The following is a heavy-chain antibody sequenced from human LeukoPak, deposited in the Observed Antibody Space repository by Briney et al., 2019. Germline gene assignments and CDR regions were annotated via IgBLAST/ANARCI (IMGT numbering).Heavy chain of an antibody. D-gene: IGHD3-22*01. V-gene: IGHV1-69*13. CDR2: IIPIFGTA. Sequence: SVTVSCTASGGTFSSYAISWVRQAPGQGLEWMGGIIPIFGTANYAQKFQGRVTITADESTSTAYMELSSLRSEDTAVYYCARGYDSSGYLYYYYYGMDVWGQGTTVTVSS. CDR1: GGTFSSYA. J-gene: IGHJ6*02. CDR3: ARGYDSSGYLYYYYYGMDV.